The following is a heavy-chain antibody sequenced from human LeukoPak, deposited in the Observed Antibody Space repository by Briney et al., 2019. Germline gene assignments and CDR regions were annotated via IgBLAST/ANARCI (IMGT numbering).Heavy chain of an antibody. CDR2: IYYSGST. CDR3: ARDDTGVFDY. Sequence: SETLSLTCTVSGGSISSYYWSWIRQLPGKGLEWIGYIYYSGSTNYNPSLKSRVTISVDTSKNQFSLKLSSVTAADTAVYYCARDDTGVFDYWGQGTLVTVSS. CDR1: GGSISSYY. D-gene: IGHD5-18*01. V-gene: IGHV4-59*01. J-gene: IGHJ4*02.